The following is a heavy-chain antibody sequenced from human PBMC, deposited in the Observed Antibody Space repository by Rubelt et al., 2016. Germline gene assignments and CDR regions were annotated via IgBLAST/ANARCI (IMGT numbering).Heavy chain of an antibody. V-gene: IGHV4-39*07. J-gene: IGHJ4*02. CDR1: GGSFSGYY. D-gene: IGHD5-12*01. CDR3: ARGTGGYADY. Sequence: QLQLQESGPGLVKPSETLSLTCGVYGGSFSGYYWSWIRQPPGKGLEWIGSIYYSGSTYYNPSLKSRVTISVDTSKNQFSLKLRSVTAADTAVYYCARGTGGYADYWGQGTLVTVSS. CDR2: IYYSGST.